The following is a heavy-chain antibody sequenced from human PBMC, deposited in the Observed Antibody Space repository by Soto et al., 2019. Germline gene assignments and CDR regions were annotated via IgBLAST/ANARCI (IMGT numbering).Heavy chain of an antibody. D-gene: IGHD3-22*01. CDR2: ISAYNGNT. CDR1: GYTFTSYG. Sequence: GASVKVSCKASGYTFTSYGISWVRQAPGQGLEWMGWISAYNGNTNYAQKLQGRVTMTTDTSTSTAYMELRSLRSDDTAVYYCARESYYDSSGYFDFDIWGQGTMVTVSS. CDR3: ARESYYDSSGYFDFDI. J-gene: IGHJ3*02. V-gene: IGHV1-18*01.